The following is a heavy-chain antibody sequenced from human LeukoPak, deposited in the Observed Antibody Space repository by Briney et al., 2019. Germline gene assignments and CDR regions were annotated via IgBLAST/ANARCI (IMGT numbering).Heavy chain of an antibody. CDR1: GGTLSSYA. V-gene: IGHV1-69*13. D-gene: IGHD3-22*01. J-gene: IGHJ6*03. Sequence: SVKVSCKASGGTLSSYAISWVRQAPGQGLEWMGGIIPIFGTANYAQKFQGRVTITADESTSTAYMELSSLRSEDTAVYYCARRSSHYYDSSGYPGHYYYYYMDVWGKGTTVTVSS. CDR3: ARRSSHYYDSSGYPGHYYYYYMDV. CDR2: IIPIFGTA.